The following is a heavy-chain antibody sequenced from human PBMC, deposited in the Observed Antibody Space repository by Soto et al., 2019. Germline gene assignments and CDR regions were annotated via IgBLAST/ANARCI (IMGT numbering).Heavy chain of an antibody. Sequence: QVRLVQSGAEVQKPGSSVKVSCKASGGTFSNYAIAWVRQAPGQGLEWMGGRILPFGTPNYAQKFQGRVTISADESMTTAYMELSGLTSEDTAVYYCARGPDYEGYFDYWGRGTLVTVSS. D-gene: IGHD3-22*01. CDR1: GGTFSNYA. CDR2: RILPFGTP. CDR3: ARGPDYEGYFDY. J-gene: IGHJ4*02. V-gene: IGHV1-69*12.